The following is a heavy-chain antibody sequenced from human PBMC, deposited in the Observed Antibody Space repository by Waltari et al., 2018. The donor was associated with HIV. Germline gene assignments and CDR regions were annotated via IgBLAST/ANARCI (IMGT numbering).Heavy chain of an antibody. Sequence: LQQSGPVLMKTSQTPSLTCKIFKDRLSSHTAAWTWVRWSPSRGLEWLGKTSFRSEWRFEYATFVKSRLSISVDMSKNQFSLHLTALFSEDTATYYCVRDSFGFDIWGQG. CDR3: VRDSFGFDI. J-gene: IGHJ5*02. CDR1: KDRLSSHTAA. CDR2: TSFRSEWRF. V-gene: IGHV6-1*01. D-gene: IGHD3-10*01.